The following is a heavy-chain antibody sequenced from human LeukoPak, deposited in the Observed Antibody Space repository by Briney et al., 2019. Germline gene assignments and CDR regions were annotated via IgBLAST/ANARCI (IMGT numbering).Heavy chain of an antibody. J-gene: IGHJ4*02. CDR1: GLTISSYS. V-gene: IGHV3-48*01. CDR2: ISSSSSTI. D-gene: IGHD1-26*01. Sequence: GGSLRLSCAASGLTISSYSMNWVRQAPGKGLQWVSYISSSSSTIYYADSVKGRFTISRDNAKNSLYLQMNSLRAEDTAVYYCARDLLGWELHYFDYWGQGTLVTVSS. CDR3: ARDLLGWELHYFDY.